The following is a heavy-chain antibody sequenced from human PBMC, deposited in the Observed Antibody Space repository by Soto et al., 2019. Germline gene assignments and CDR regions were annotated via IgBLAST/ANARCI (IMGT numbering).Heavy chain of an antibody. CDR1: GFTFFSYT. CDR3: ARDYRQFDS. V-gene: IGHV3-21*01. CDR2: IGSDGNYI. D-gene: IGHD4-4*01. J-gene: IGHJ4*02. Sequence: LRLSCAASGFTFFSYTMNWVRQAPGKGLEWVATIGSDGNYIYYADSVKGRFTISRDNAKNLLYLEMNSVGGEDTALYYCARDYRQFDSWGQGTLVTVSS.